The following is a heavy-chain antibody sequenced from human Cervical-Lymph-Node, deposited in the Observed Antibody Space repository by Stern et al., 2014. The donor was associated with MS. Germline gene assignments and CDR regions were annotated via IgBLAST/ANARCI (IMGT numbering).Heavy chain of an antibody. V-gene: IGHV1-18*01. Sequence: QVQLVQSGAEVKKPGASVKVSCKASGYTFTSYGISWVRQAPGQGLEWMGWISAYNGNPNYAQKLQGRVTMTTDTSTSTAYMELRSLRSDDTAVYYCARLVYVDYGDYVSGVGWFDPWGQGTLVTVSS. CDR2: ISAYNGNP. CDR3: ARLVYVDYGDYVSGVGWFDP. CDR1: GYTFTSYG. J-gene: IGHJ5*02. D-gene: IGHD4-17*01.